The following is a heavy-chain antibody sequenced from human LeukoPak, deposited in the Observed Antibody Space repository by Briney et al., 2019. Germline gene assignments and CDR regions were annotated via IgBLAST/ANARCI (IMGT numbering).Heavy chain of an antibody. CDR2: IYYSGST. D-gene: IGHD2-2*01. CDR1: GGSISSGGYY. CDR3: ARDLGCSSTSCPEDYYYYGMDV. Sequence: SETLSLTCTVSGGSISSGGYYWGWLRQHPGKGLEWIGYIYYSGSTYYNPSLKSRVTISVDTSNNQFSLKLRSVTAADTAVYYCARDLGCSSTSCPEDYYYYGMDVWGKGTTVTVSS. V-gene: IGHV4-31*03. J-gene: IGHJ6*04.